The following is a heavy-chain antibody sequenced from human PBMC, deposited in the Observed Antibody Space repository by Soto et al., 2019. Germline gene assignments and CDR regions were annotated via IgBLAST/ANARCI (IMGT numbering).Heavy chain of an antibody. J-gene: IGHJ5*02. V-gene: IGHV3-33*01. D-gene: IGHD3-3*01. Sequence: QEQLVESGGGVAQPGRSLRLSCAASGFTFTNYGMQWVRQAPGKGLEWVAVIWYDGINTHYTESVKGRFSITRDDSKNTLYLQMNSLRVEDTVVYHCARVDPYYASDLWGQGTLVTVSS. CDR3: ARVDPYYASDL. CDR2: IWYDGINT. CDR1: GFTFTNYG.